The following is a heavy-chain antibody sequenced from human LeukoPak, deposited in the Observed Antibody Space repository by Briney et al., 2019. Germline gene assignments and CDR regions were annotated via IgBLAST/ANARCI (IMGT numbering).Heavy chain of an antibody. D-gene: IGHD1-26*01. CDR2: INPNSGGT. V-gene: IGHV1-2*02. CDR1: VYTFTGYY. J-gene: IGHJ3*02. Sequence: ASVKVSCTASVYTFTGYYMHWVRQAPGHGLEWMGWINPNSGGTNYAQKFQGRVTMTRDTSISTAYMELSRLRSDDTAVYYCASQSGNDAFDIWGQGTMVTVSS. CDR3: ASQSGNDAFDI.